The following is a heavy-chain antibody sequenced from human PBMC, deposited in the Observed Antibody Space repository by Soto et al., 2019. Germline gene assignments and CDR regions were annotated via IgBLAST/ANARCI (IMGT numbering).Heavy chain of an antibody. CDR1: GGTVSSYA. CDR3: ARDVSSHTTGFRGYDL. D-gene: IGHD4-17*01. Sequence: QLHLVQSGAEVKKAGSSVKVSCKASGGTVSSYAITWVRQAPGKGLEWMGVFIPIFVSAHYAPKFQGRITITADEATSPAYMALSGLTSEDTAICYCARDVSSHTTGFRGYDLWGQGTQVTVSS. J-gene: IGHJ4*02. CDR2: FIPIFVSA. V-gene: IGHV1-69*01.